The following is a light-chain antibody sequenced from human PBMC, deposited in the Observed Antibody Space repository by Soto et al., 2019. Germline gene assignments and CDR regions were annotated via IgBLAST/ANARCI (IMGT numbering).Light chain of an antibody. CDR3: QQYGSSPYT. CDR2: GAS. J-gene: IGKJ2*01. Sequence: EIVLTQSPGTLSLSPGERATLSCSASQSVSSSYLAGYQQKPGQAPRLLIYGASSRATGIPDRFSGSGSATDFTVTISRLEPEDFAVYYCQQYGSSPYTFGQGTKLEVK. V-gene: IGKV3-20*01. CDR1: QSVSSSY.